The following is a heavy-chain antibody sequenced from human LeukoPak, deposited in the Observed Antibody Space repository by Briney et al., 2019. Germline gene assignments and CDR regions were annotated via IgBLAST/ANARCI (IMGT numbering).Heavy chain of an antibody. CDR3: ASIAVRNNYFEY. Sequence: PSETLSLTCTVSGGSISTYYWSWIRQPPGKGLEWIGYMRYSGSTNYNPSFKSRATASVDMSKNPLSLKLSSVTAADTAVYYCASIAVRNNYFEYWGQGTLVTVSS. CDR1: GGSISTYY. CDR2: MRYSGST. V-gene: IGHV4-59*01. J-gene: IGHJ4*02. D-gene: IGHD6-19*01.